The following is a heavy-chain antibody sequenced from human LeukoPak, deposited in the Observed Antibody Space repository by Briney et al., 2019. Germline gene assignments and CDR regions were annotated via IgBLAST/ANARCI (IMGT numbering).Heavy chain of an antibody. CDR1: GFTFSSYA. CDR2: ISGSGGST. D-gene: IGHD7-27*01. Sequence: PGGSLRLSCAASGFTFSSYAMSWVRQAPGKGLEWVSAISGSGGSTYYADSVKGRFTISRDNSKNTLYLQMNSLRAEDTAVYYCAKDGGLWVSAHWGDSWGREPWSPSPQ. V-gene: IGHV3-23*01. J-gene: IGHJ4*02. CDR3: AKDGGLWVSAHWGDS.